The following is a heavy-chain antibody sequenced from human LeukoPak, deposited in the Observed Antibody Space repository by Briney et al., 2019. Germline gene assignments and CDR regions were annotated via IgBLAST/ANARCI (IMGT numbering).Heavy chain of an antibody. V-gene: IGHV3-48*03. CDR2: ISRSSSAI. D-gene: IGHD3-10*01. CDR1: GFTFSSYE. CDR3: ARAVHIYGSGSYTFLDY. Sequence: PGGSLRLSCAASGFTFSSYEMDWVRQAPGKGLEWVSYISRSSSAIYYADSVKGRFTISRDNAKNSLYLQMNSLRAEDTAVYYCARAVHIYGSGSYTFLDYWGQGILVTVS. J-gene: IGHJ4*02.